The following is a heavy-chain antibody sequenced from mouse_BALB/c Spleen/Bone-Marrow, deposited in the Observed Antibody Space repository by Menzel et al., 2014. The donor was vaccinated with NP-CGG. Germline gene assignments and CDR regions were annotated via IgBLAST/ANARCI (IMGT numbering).Heavy chain of an antibody. CDR1: GFSLTSYG. CDR2: IWAGGST. CDR3: ARDNYGSRVFDY. D-gene: IGHD1-1*01. V-gene: IGHV2-9*02. Sequence: QVQLQQSGPGLVAPSQSLSITCTVSGFSLTSYGVHWVRQPPGKGLEWLGVIWAGGSTNYNSALMSRLSISKDNSKSQVLLKMNSLQTDDTAMYYCARDNYGSRVFDYWGQGTTLTVSS. J-gene: IGHJ2*01.